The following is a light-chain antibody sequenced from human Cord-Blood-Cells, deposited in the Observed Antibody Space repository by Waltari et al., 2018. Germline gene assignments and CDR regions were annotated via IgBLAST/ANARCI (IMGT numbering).Light chain of an antibody. CDR1: QSLLHSNGYNY. J-gene: IGKJ4*01. CDR3: MQALQSPPT. CDR2: LGS. V-gene: IGKV2-28*01. Sequence: DIVMTQSPLSLPVTPGEPASISCRSSQSLLHSNGYNYLDWYLQKPGQSPKLLIYLGSSRASGVPDRFSGSGSGTDFTLNISRVEAEDVGVYYCMQALQSPPTFGGGTKVEIK.